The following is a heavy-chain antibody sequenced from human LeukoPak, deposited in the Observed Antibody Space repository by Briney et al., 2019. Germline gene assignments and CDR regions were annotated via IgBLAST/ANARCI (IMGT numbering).Heavy chain of an antibody. CDR3: AGGRTAYYDSSGYPGYGMDV. Sequence: GASVKVSCKASGYTFTSYDINWVRQATGQGLEWMGWMNPNSGNTGYAQKYQGRVTMTRNTSISTAYMELSSLRSEDTAVYYCAGGRTAYYDSSGYPGYGMDVWGQGTTVTVSS. V-gene: IGHV1-8*01. D-gene: IGHD3-22*01. CDR1: GYTFTSYD. CDR2: MNPNSGNT. J-gene: IGHJ6*02.